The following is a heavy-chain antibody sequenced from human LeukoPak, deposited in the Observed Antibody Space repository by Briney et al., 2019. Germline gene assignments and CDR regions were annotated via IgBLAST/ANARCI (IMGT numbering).Heavy chain of an antibody. D-gene: IGHD3-3*01. Sequence: KSSETLSLTCAVYGGSFSGYYWSWIRQPPGKGLEWIGEINHSGSTNYNPSLKSRVTISVDTSKNQFSLKLSSVTAADTAVYYCARGAYYDFWSGYYPTTKWFDPWGQGTLVTVSS. CDR2: INHSGST. CDR3: ARGAYYDFWSGYYPTTKWFDP. V-gene: IGHV4-34*01. CDR1: GGSFSGYY. J-gene: IGHJ5*02.